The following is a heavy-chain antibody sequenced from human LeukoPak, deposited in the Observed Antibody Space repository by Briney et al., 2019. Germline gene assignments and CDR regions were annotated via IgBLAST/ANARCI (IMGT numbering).Heavy chain of an antibody. CDR1: GGSIRGGDYY. V-gene: IGHV4-30-4*08. Sequence: SETLSLTCTVSGGSIRGGDYYWSWIRQPPGKGLEWIGYIHYSGSTYYSPSLKSRITISVDTSKNQFSLKLSSVTAADTPVYYCARGQYSFGYGRSFDYWGPGTLVTVSS. J-gene: IGHJ4*02. D-gene: IGHD5-18*01. CDR3: ARGQYSFGYGRSFDY. CDR2: IHYSGST.